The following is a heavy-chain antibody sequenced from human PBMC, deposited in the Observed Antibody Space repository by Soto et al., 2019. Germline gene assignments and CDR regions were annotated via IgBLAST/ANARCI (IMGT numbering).Heavy chain of an antibody. J-gene: IGHJ6*02. V-gene: IGHV4-34*01. CDR2: INYSGST. CDR1: GGSFSGYY. D-gene: IGHD3-10*01. Sequence: PSETLSLTCAVYGGSFSGYYWSWIRQPPGKGLEWIGDINYSGSTYYNPSLKSRVTISVDTSKNQFSLKLSSVTAADTAVYYCARDSLYYYGSGRQSYYYYGMDVWGQGTTVTVSS. CDR3: ARDSLYYYGSGRQSYYYYGMDV.